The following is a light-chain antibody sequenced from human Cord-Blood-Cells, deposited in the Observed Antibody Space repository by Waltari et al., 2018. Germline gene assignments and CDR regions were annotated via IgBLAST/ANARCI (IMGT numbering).Light chain of an antibody. CDR2: DVS. J-gene: IGLJ3*02. CDR1: LSHVGGSHC. Sequence: QSALTQPASEPGSPGPSLTLSCTGTLSHVGGSHCFSWYQQPPGKAPKLLFYDVSNRSSGVANRFAGSKSGNTASLTISGLQAEDEADYYCSSYTSSSTWVFGGGTKLTVL. CDR3: SSYTSSSTWV. V-gene: IGLV2-14*01.